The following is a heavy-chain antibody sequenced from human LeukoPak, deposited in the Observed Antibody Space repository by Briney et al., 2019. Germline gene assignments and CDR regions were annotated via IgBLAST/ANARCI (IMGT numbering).Heavy chain of an antibody. CDR1: GYTFTDSY. CDR2: ISPNNGDT. D-gene: IGHD3-10*01. J-gene: IGHJ4*02. CDR3: ARSPIGASAY. V-gene: IGHV1-2*02. Sequence: GASVKVSCKPSGYTFTDSYIHWVRQAPGVGLQWMGWISPNNGDTKYAEDFQDRVTMTRDTSISTAYMELTGLTPDDTAVYYCARSPIGASAYWGRGTLVTVSS.